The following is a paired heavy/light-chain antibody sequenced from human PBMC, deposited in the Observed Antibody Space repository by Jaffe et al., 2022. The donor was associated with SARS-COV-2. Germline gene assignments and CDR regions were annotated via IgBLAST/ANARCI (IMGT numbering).Heavy chain of an antibody. CDR2: VYYTGST. CDR3: ARHLVSGAYFDWLYTWDY. D-gene: IGHD3-9*01. CDR1: GDSIIMSNYY. Sequence: QLRLQESGPGLVRPSETLSLACTVSGDSIIMSNYYWGWIRQPPGKGPEWIGTVYYTGSTYYNPSLKSRVTISIDTSENQFSLKMSSVTAADTAVYYCARHLVSGAYFDWLYTWDYWGQGTLVTVSS. J-gene: IGHJ4*02. V-gene: IGHV4-39*01.
Light chain of an antibody. J-gene: IGKJ1*01. V-gene: IGKV1-16*02. CDR1: QGISNY. Sequence: DIQMTQSPSSLSASVGDRVTITCRASQGISNYLAWFQQKPGAAPKSLIHAASSLQSGVPSKFSGSGSGTDFTLTISSLQPEDFATYYCQQYISYPPTFGQGTKVEIK. CDR3: QQYISYPPT. CDR2: AAS.